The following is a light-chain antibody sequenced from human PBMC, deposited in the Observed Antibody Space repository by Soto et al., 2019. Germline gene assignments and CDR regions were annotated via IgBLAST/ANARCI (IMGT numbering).Light chain of an antibody. Sequence: QSVLAQPASVSGSPGQSITISCTGTSNDVGAYDYVSWYLHHPGKAPKLMIYEVSHRPSGVSNRVSGSKSANTASLTISGLRAEDEADYDCSSYTTSATVLFGGGTKVTVL. J-gene: IGLJ2*01. V-gene: IGLV2-14*01. CDR1: SNDVGAYDY. CDR2: EVS. CDR3: SSYTTSATVL.